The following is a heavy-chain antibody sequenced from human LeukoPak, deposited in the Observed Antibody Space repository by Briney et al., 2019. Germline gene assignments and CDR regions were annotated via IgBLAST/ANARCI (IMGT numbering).Heavy chain of an antibody. Sequence: GGSLRLSCSASGFTFSDCDMNWVRQAPGKGLEWVSSISYLSSHVYYGDSVKGRFSISRDNAKNSLYLQMNSLRAEDTAVYYCARDRSYVGFDYWGQATLVTVPS. CDR2: ISYLSSHV. D-gene: IGHD4-23*01. CDR3: ARDRSYVGFDY. CDR1: GFTFSDCD. V-gene: IGHV3-21*01. J-gene: IGHJ4*02.